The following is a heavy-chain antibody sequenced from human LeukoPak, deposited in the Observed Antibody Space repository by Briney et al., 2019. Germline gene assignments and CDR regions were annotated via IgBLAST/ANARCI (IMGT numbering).Heavy chain of an antibody. CDR2: INSVGIST. D-gene: IGHD3-3*01. J-gene: IGHJ4*02. CDR3: VRHSRPLIHYFWSGRAYYFDY. V-gene: IGHV3-74*01. Sequence: GGSLRLSCAASGFIFSIYWMHWDRQAPGKLLVWVSRINSVGISTSYADSVRGRFTISIDTAKNTLYLQMNSERAEDTAVYSCVRHSRPLIHYFWSGRAYYFDYWVQGTLVAVSS. CDR1: GFIFSIYW.